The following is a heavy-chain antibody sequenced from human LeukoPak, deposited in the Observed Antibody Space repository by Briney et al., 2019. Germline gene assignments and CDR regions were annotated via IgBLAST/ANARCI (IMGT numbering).Heavy chain of an antibody. CDR3: ARGISSSDAFDI. J-gene: IGHJ3*02. D-gene: IGHD6-6*01. Sequence: SETLSLTCTVSGGSISSFYWSWLRQPPGKGLEWIGYIYYSGSTNYNPSLKSRVTISVDTSRNQFSLKLSSVTAADTAVYYCARGISSSDAFDIWGQGTMVTVSS. CDR1: GGSISSFY. CDR2: IYYSGST. V-gene: IGHV4-59*01.